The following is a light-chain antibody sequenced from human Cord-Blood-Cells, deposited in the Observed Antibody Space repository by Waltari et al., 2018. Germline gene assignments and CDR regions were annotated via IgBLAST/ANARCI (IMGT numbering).Light chain of an antibody. CDR1: QSVSSSY. CDR3: QQYGSSPRT. Sequence: EIVLTQSPGTLSLSPGERATLSCRASQSVSSSYLAWYQQKPGKAPRLLIYGASSRATGIPDRFSGSGSGPDFPLTISRLEPEDFAVYYCQQYGSSPRTFGQGTKVEI. V-gene: IGKV3-20*01. J-gene: IGKJ1*01. CDR2: GAS.